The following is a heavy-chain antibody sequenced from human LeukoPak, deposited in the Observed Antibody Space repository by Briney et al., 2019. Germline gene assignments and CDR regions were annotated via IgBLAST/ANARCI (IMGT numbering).Heavy chain of an antibody. J-gene: IGHJ4*02. D-gene: IGHD5-18*01. CDR2: IWYDGSNK. V-gene: IGHV3-33*01. CDR3: ARTVDTAMAVTFDY. CDR1: GFTFSNYG. Sequence: PGGSLRLSCAASGFTFSNYGMHWVRQAPGKGLEWVALIWYDGSNKYYADSVKGRFTISRDNSKNTLYLQMNSLRAEDTAVYHCARTVDTAMAVTFDYWGQGSLVTASS.